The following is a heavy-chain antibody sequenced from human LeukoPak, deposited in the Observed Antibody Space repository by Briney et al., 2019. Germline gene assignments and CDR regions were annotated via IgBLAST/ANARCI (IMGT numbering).Heavy chain of an antibody. Sequence: GGSLRLSCAASGFTFSNYAMSWVRLAPGKGLEWVSAITGSGGSTYYADSVKGRFSISRDNTKNTLYLQMNSLRAEDTAVYYCVRGDLFDYWGLGTLVTVSS. V-gene: IGHV3-23*01. J-gene: IGHJ4*02. CDR1: GFTFSNYA. CDR2: ITGSGGST. CDR3: VRGDLFDY.